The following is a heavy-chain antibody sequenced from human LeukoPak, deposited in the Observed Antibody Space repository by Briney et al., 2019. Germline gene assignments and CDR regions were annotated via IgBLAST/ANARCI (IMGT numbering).Heavy chain of an antibody. Sequence: PSETLSLTCAVYGGSFSGYYWSWIRQPPGKGLEWIGEINHSGSTNYNPSLKSRVTISVDTSKNQFSLKLSSVTAADTAVYYCARRGYYYGSGSPVRFDPWGQGTLVTVSS. CDR2: INHSGST. CDR3: ARRGYYYGSGSPVRFDP. V-gene: IGHV4-34*01. CDR1: GGSFSGYY. J-gene: IGHJ5*02. D-gene: IGHD3-10*01.